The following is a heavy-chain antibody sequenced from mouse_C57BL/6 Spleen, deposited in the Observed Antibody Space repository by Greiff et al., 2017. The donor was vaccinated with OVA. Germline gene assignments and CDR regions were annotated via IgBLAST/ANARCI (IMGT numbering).Heavy chain of an antibody. V-gene: IGHV1-69*01. J-gene: IGHJ2*01. CDR3: ARLYYGSSYYCDY. Sequence: VQLQQPGAELVMPGASVKLSCKASGFTFTSYWMPWVKQRPGQGLAWIGEIDPSDSYTNYNQKFKGKSTLTVDKSSSTAYMQLSSRTSEDSAVYYCARLYYGSSYYCDYWGQGTTLTVSS. CDR1: GFTFTSYW. CDR2: IDPSDSYT. D-gene: IGHD1-1*01.